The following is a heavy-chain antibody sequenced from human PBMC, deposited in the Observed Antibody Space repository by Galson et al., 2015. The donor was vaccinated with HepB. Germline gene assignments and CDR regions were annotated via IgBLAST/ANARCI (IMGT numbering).Heavy chain of an antibody. V-gene: IGHV3-30*04. CDR3: ARDPGIAVAGIEASWFDP. CDR2: ISYDGSNK. D-gene: IGHD6-19*01. CDR1: GFTFSSYA. J-gene: IGHJ5*02. Sequence: LRLSCAASGFTFSSYAMHWVRQAPGKGLEWVAVISYDGSNKYYADSVKGRFTISRDNSKNTLYLQMNSLRAEDTAVYYCARDPGIAVAGIEASWFDPWGQGTLVTVSS.